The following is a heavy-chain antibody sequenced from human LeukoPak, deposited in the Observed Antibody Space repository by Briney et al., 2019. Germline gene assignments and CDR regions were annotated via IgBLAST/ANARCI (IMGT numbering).Heavy chain of an antibody. CDR3: ARDRGYAFDI. J-gene: IGHJ3*02. Sequence: GGSLRLSCAASGFTLSAYTMNWVRQAPGKGLEWVSYISRSSSTICYADSVKGRFTISRDNAKNSLYLQMNSLRAEDTAVYYCARDRGYAFDIWGQGTMVTVSS. CDR1: GFTLSAYT. CDR2: ISRSSSTI. V-gene: IGHV3-48*01.